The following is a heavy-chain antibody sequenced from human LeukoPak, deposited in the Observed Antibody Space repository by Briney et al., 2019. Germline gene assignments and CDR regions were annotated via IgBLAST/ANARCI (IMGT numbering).Heavy chain of an antibody. J-gene: IGHJ5*02. CDR2: INPNSGGT. Sequence: GASVKVSCKASGYTFTGYYMHWVRQAPGQGLEWMGWINPNSGGTNYAQKFQGRVTMTRDTSISTAYMELSRLRSDDTAVYYCARVGLFDFWTGYNWFDPWGQGTLVTVS. D-gene: IGHD3/OR15-3a*01. CDR1: GYTFTGYY. CDR3: ARVGLFDFWTGYNWFDP. V-gene: IGHV1-2*02.